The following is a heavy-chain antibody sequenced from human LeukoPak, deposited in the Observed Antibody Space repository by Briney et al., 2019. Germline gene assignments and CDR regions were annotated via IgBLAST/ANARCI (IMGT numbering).Heavy chain of an antibody. J-gene: IGHJ4*02. CDR3: ARTKLGKTSYDFWSGYYGDDGVDY. Sequence: GGSLRLSCAASGFTFSSYAMSWVRQAPGKGLEWVANIKQDGSEKYYVDSVKGRFTISRDNAKNSLYLQMNSLRAEDTAVYYCARTKLGKTSYDFWSGYYGDDGVDYWGQGTLVTVPS. V-gene: IGHV3-7*03. CDR2: IKQDGSEK. D-gene: IGHD3-3*01. CDR1: GFTFSSYA.